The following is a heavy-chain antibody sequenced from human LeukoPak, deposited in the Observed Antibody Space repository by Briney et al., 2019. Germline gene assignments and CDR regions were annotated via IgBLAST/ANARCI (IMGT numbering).Heavy chain of an antibody. J-gene: IGHJ4*02. V-gene: IGHV4-34*01. CDR1: GGSFSGYY. CDR3: VRGLGHSSSDY. CDR2: VNHSGSA. D-gene: IGHD6-6*01. Sequence: SETLSLTCAVYGGSFSGYYWNWIRQPPGKGLEWIGEVNHSGSANYNPSLKSRVTMSVDTSENQFSLKLSSVTAADTAVYYCVRGLGHSSSDYWGQGTLVTVSS.